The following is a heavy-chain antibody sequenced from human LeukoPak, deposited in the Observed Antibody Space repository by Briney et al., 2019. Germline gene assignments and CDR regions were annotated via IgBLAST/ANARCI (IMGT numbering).Heavy chain of an antibody. Sequence: SETLSLTCAVYGGSFSGYYWSWIRQPPGKGLEWIGEINHSGSTNYNPSLKSRVTISVDTSKNQFSLKLSSVTAADTAVYYCARAPSITIFGVVIRTYYGMDVWGQGTTVTVSS. V-gene: IGHV4-34*01. CDR1: GGSFSGYY. CDR3: ARAPSITIFGVVIRTYYGMDV. D-gene: IGHD3-3*01. CDR2: INHSGST. J-gene: IGHJ6*02.